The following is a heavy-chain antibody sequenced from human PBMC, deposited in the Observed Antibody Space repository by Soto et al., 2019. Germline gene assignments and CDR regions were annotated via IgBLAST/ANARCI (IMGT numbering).Heavy chain of an antibody. Sequence: SGGSLRLSCAASGFTFSTSGMHWVRQAPGKGLEWVTVISYDGGDKYYAESVKGRFSISRDNSKNTLYLQMNSLRTEDTATYYCAKGQIVATGRGHYGLDVWGQGTKVTVSS. D-gene: IGHD5-12*01. J-gene: IGHJ6*02. CDR1: GFTFSTSG. V-gene: IGHV3-30*18. CDR3: AKGQIVATGRGHYGLDV. CDR2: ISYDGGDK.